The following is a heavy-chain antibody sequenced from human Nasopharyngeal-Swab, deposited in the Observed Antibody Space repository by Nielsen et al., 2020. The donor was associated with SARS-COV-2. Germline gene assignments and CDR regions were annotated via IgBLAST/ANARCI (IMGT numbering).Heavy chain of an antibody. Sequence: GSLRLSCAVYGGSFSGYSWTWIRQPPGRGLEWIGEINHSGSTKYNPSLKSRVTMFMDTSRNQFSLRLRSVTAADTAVYYCAKEGATGWFDPWGQGTLVTVSS. CDR3: AKEGATGWFDP. J-gene: IGHJ5*02. CDR1: GGSFSGYS. CDR2: INHSGST. V-gene: IGHV4-34*01.